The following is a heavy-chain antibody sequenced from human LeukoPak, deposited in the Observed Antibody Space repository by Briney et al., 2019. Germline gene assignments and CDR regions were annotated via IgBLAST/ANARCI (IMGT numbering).Heavy chain of an antibody. Sequence: GGSLRLSCAASGFTFSSYGMHWVRQAPGKGLKWVAVISYDGSNKYYADSVKGRFTISRDNSKNTLYLQMNSLRAEDTAVYYCAKDMMVRGVIKYFQHWGQGTLVTVSS. V-gene: IGHV3-30*18. CDR3: AKDMMVRGVIKYFQH. CDR1: GFTFSSYG. CDR2: ISYDGSNK. J-gene: IGHJ1*01. D-gene: IGHD3-10*01.